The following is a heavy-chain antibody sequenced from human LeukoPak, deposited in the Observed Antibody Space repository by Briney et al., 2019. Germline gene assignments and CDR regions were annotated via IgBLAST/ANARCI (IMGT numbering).Heavy chain of an antibody. CDR3: ARADDWLSH. CDR1: GGTFSSYA. J-gene: IGHJ5*02. Sequence: ALVKVSCKASGGTFSSYAISWVRQAPGQGLEWMGRIIPILGIANYAQKFQGRVTITADKSTSTAYMELSSLRSEDTAVYYCARADDWLSHWGQGTLVTVSS. CDR2: IIPILGIA. V-gene: IGHV1-69*04.